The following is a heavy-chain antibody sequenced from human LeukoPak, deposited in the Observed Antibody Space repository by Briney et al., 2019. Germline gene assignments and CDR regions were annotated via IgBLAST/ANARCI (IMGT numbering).Heavy chain of an antibody. CDR3: ARDHLAVAGNPPPPHGY. CDR1: GYTFTGYY. Sequence: ASVKVSCKASGYTFTGYYMHWVRQAPGQGLEWMGWINPNSGGTNYAQKLQGRVTMTTDTSTSTAYMELRSLRSDDTAVYYCARDHLAVAGNPPPPHGYWGQGTLVTVSS. D-gene: IGHD6-19*01. J-gene: IGHJ4*02. CDR2: INPNSGGT. V-gene: IGHV1-2*02.